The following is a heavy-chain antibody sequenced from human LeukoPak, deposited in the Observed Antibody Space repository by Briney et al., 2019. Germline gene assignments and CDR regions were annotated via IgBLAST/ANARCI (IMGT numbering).Heavy chain of an antibody. CDR2: ISYDGSNK. CDR1: GFTFSSFG. Sequence: PGGSLRLSCAASGFTFSSFGTHWVRQAPGKGLEWVAVISYDGSNKYYADSVKGRFTISRDNSQNTLYLQMNSLRLEDTAVYYCGRLMGGYDSYFYGMDVWGQGTTVTVSS. CDR3: GRLMGGYDSYFYGMDV. V-gene: IGHV3-30*03. J-gene: IGHJ6*02. D-gene: IGHD5-12*01.